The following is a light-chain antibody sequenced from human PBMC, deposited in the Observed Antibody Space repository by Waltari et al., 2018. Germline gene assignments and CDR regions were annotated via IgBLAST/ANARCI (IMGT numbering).Light chain of an antibody. CDR1: QSFNGN. CDR3: QQYTEWPYT. J-gene: IGKJ2*01. CDR2: AAS. V-gene: IGKV3-15*01. Sequence: EIVMTQSPATLSVSPGESATVSCRASQSFNGNLAWYQHKQGQAPRLLIYAASTRATGTPGRFSGGGSGTEFTLTISSLQSEDFAIYYCQQYTEWPYTFGQGTKLEIK.